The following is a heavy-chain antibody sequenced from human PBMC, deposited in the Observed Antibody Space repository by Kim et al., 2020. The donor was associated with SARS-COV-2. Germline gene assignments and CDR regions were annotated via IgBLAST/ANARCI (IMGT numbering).Heavy chain of an antibody. CDR2: INSDGSST. CDR1: GFTFSSYW. Sequence: GGSLRLSCAASGFTFSSYWMHWVRQAPGKGLVWVSRINSDGSSTSYADSVKGRFTISRDNAKNTLYLQMNSLRAEDTAVYYCARGVGGEHIVVVTALHPWGQGTLVTVSS. J-gene: IGHJ5*02. CDR3: ARGVGGEHIVVVTALHP. V-gene: IGHV3-74*01. D-gene: IGHD2-21*02.